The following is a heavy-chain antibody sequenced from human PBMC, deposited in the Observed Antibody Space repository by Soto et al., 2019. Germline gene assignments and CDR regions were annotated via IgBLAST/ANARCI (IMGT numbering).Heavy chain of an antibody. Sequence: GAPVKASCKASRCTFFTYDSSCLRQARGQGLDWMGWISTYSGDTKYAQKFQGRVTMTTDTSTTTAYLELRSLRSDDTAVYYCARHHGPTTSENWFDPWGQGTLVTVPQ. V-gene: IGHV1-18*01. D-gene: IGHD5-12*01. CDR3: ARHHGPTTSENWFDP. CDR1: RCTFFTYD. CDR2: ISTYSGDT. J-gene: IGHJ5*02.